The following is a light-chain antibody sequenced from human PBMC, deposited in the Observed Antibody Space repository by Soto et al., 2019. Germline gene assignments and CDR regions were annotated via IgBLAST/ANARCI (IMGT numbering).Light chain of an antibody. CDR1: QSVTSSF. J-gene: IGKJ5*01. V-gene: IGKV3-20*01. CDR3: QQYGSSPRT. CDR2: GAS. Sequence: PGERATLSCRASQSVTSSFLAWYQQKPGQAPRLLIYGASSRATGIPDRFSGGGSGTDFALTISRLEPEDFAVYYCQQYGSSPRTFGQGTRLEIK.